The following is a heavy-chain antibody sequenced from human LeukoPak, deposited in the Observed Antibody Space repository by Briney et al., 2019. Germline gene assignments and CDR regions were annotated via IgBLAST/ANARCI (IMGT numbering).Heavy chain of an antibody. CDR1: GFTFSSYG. CDR3: ARPRSGSYGGKLDN. CDR2: IRYDGSNK. J-gene: IGHJ4*02. Sequence: GGSLRLSCAASGFTFSSYGMHWVRQAPGKGLEWVAFIRYDGSNKYYADSVKGRFTISRDNSESTLYLQMNSLGADDTAVYYCARPRSGSYGGKLDNWGQGALVTVSS. V-gene: IGHV3-30*02. D-gene: IGHD1-26*01.